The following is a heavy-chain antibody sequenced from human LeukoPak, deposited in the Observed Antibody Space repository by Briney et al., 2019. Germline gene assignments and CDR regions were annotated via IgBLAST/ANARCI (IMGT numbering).Heavy chain of an antibody. CDR3: ARGWSYSAFDY. V-gene: IGHV4-34*01. CDR1: GGSFSGYY. D-gene: IGHD3-10*01. Sequence: SETLSLTCAVYGGSFSGYYWSWIRQPPGKGLEWIGEINHSGSTNYNPSLKSRVTISVDTSKNQFSQKLSSVTAADTAVYYCARGWSYSAFDYWGQGTLVTVSS. J-gene: IGHJ4*02. CDR2: INHSGST.